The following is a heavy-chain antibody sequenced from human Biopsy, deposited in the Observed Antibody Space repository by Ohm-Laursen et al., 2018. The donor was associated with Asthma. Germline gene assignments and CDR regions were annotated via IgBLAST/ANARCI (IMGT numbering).Heavy chain of an antibody. Sequence: SVKVSCKASGGTFSRYAISWVRQAPGQGLEWMGGIIPIFGPTNYAQKFQGRVTISADGSTSTAYMELSSLSSEDTALYYCARGPEYVRSSGALDYWGQGTLVTVSS. CDR1: GGTFSRYA. D-gene: IGHD2-2*01. V-gene: IGHV1-69*13. CDR3: ARGPEYVRSSGALDY. J-gene: IGHJ4*02. CDR2: IIPIFGPT.